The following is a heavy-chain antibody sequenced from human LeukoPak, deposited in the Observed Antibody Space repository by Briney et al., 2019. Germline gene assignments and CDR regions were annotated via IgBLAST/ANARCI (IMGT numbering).Heavy chain of an antibody. D-gene: IGHD6-19*01. CDR2: INPNSGGT. V-gene: IGHV1-2*02. CDR3: ARDSSGCLDY. CDR1: GYTFTGYY. Sequence: ASVKVSRKASGYTFTGYYMHWVRQAPGQGLEWMGWINPNSGGTNYAQKFQGRVTMTRDTSISTAYMGLSRMRSDDTAVYYCARDSSGCLDYWGQGTLVTVSS. J-gene: IGHJ4*02.